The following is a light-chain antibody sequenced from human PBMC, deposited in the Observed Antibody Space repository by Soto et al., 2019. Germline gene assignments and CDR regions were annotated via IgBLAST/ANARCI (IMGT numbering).Light chain of an antibody. Sequence: DIQMTQSPSSVSASVGDRVTITCRASQGINSWLVWYQQKPGRAPKVLIFAASSLQSGVPSRFSGSGSGTDFTLTISSLQPEDFATYYCQQADSFPITFGQGTRLEIK. CDR3: QQADSFPIT. J-gene: IGKJ5*01. V-gene: IGKV1-12*01. CDR1: QGINSW. CDR2: AAS.